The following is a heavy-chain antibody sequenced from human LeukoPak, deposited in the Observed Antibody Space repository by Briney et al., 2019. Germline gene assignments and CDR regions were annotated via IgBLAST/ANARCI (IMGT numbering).Heavy chain of an antibody. CDR1: GFTFSTHA. J-gene: IGHJ4*02. Sequence: GGSLRLSCTASGFTFSTHALSWVRRASGKGLEWVSTIGNKGGTYYVDSVKGRFTISRDNSKNTLYLQMNSLRADDTAVYYCTKSLYCSVGSCYKFDYWGQGTLVTVSS. CDR2: IGNKGGT. D-gene: IGHD2-15*01. CDR3: TKSLYCSVGSCYKFDY. V-gene: IGHV3-23*01.